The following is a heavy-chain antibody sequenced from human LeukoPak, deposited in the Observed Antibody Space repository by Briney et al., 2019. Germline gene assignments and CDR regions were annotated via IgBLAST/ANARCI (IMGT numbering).Heavy chain of an antibody. CDR1: GFTFSDYY. V-gene: IGHV3-11*01. CDR3: AREAPTKGAFDY. D-gene: IGHD4/OR15-4a*01. Sequence: GGSLRLSCAASGFTFSDYYMSWIRQAPGKGLEWVSYISNSGSTIYYPDSVKGRFTISRDNARNSLYLQMNSLRADDTAVYYCAREAPTKGAFDYWGQGTLVTVSS. CDR2: ISNSGSTI. J-gene: IGHJ4*02.